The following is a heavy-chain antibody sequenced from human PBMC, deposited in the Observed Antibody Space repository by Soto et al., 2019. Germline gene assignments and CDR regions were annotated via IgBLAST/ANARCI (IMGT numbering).Heavy chain of an antibody. J-gene: IGHJ2*01. CDR2: IIPIFGTA. CDR1: EDTFRNYA. D-gene: IGHD3-22*01. V-gene: IGHV1-69*06. CDR3: ASTKYDSSAYYYWYLGL. Sequence: QVELVQSGAEVKKPGSSVKVSCQASEDTFRNYAISWVRQAPGQGLEGMGGIIPIFGTANYAQKFQGRVTITADTSANKVYLELSSLGSEDTAGYYCASTKYDSSAYYYWYLGLWGRGTLVTVSS.